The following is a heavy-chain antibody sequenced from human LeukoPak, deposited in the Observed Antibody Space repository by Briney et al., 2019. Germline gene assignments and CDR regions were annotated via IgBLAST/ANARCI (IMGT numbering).Heavy chain of an antibody. D-gene: IGHD3-10*01. CDR2: INPSDGST. J-gene: IGHJ4*02. V-gene: IGHV1-46*01. Sequence: ASVNVSFKASGYTFSYHHMHWVRQAPGQGLEWMGKINPSDGSTTYAQKFQDRVTMTRDTSTSTVYMELNSLSSEDTAVYYCARDTYGSDYWGQGTLVTVSS. CDR3: ARDTYGSDY. CDR1: GYTFSYHH.